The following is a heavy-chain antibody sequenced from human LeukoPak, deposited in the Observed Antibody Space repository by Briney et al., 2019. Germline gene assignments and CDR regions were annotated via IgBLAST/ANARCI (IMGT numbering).Heavy chain of an antibody. D-gene: IGHD4-11*01. V-gene: IGHV4-59*01. CDR3: ARGRVSSSTWHSTYYYYFYMDV. J-gene: IGHJ6*03. Sequence: SETLSLTCTVSGGSISSYYWSWIRQPPGKGLEWIGYIHYSGSTNYNPSLKSRVTISVDTSKNQFSLKLSSVTAADTAVYFCARGRVSSSTWHSTYYYYFYMDVWGKGTTVTVSS. CDR1: GGSISSYY. CDR2: IHYSGST.